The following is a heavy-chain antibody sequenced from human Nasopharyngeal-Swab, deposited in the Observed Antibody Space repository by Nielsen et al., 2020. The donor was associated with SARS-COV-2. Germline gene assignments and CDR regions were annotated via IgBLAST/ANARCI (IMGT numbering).Heavy chain of an antibody. CDR3: TRCGGGCYSGRDY. Sequence: GGSLRLSCAASGFTFSDSAIHWVRQASGEGLEWVARIRSKGNNYATAYSASVKGRFIIFRDDPTNTAYLQMNSLKTVDTAMYYCTRCGGGCYSGRDYWGQGTLVTVSS. D-gene: IGHD2-15*01. CDR2: IRSKGNNYAT. J-gene: IGHJ4*02. CDR1: GFTFSDSA. V-gene: IGHV3-73*01.